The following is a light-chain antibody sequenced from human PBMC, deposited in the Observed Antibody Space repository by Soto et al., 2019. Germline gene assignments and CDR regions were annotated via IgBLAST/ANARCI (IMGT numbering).Light chain of an antibody. J-gene: IGKJ3*01. CDR1: QSVSSN. Sequence: EIVMTQSPATLSVSPGERATLSCRASQSVSSNLAWYQQKPGQAPRLLIYGASTRTTGIPARFSGSGSGTEFTLTISSLQSEDFAVYYCQQAGTFGRRTKVDIK. CDR2: GAS. V-gene: IGKV3-15*01. CDR3: QQAGT.